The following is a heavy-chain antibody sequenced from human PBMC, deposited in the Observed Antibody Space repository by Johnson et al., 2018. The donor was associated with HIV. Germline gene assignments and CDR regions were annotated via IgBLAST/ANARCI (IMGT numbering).Heavy chain of an antibody. V-gene: IGHV3-30-3*01. J-gene: IGHJ3*02. Sequence: QVQLVESGGGLVKPGGSLRLSCAASGFTFSSYAMHWVRQAPGKGLEWVAVISYDGNNTYNADSVKGRFTISRDNPRNTLYLQMNSLRAEDTAVYYCARAPSRLRYFDWSEDAFDIWGQGTMVTVSS. CDR1: GFTFSSYA. D-gene: IGHD3-9*01. CDR3: ARAPSRLRYFDWSEDAFDI. CDR2: ISYDGNNT.